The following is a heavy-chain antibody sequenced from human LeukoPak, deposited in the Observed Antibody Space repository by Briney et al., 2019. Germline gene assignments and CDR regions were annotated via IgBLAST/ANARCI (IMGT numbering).Heavy chain of an antibody. D-gene: IGHD4-17*01. V-gene: IGHV3-66*01. CDR1: GFTVSSNY. Sequence: PGGSLRLSCAASGFTVSSNYMSWVRQAPGKGLEWVSVIYSGGSTYYADSVKGRFTISRDNSKNTLYLQMNSLRAEDTAVYYCARDSSYGVPNFDYWGQGTLVTVSS. CDR2: IYSGGST. J-gene: IGHJ4*02. CDR3: ARDSSYGVPNFDY.